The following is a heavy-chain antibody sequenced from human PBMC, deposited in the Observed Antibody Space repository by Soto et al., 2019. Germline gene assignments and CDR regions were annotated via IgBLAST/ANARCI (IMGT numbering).Heavy chain of an antibody. CDR2: MNPHSGET. CDR1: GYSFTSLH. Sequence: QVQLVQSGAEVRRPGASVKVSCKASGYSFTSLHFNWVRQATGQGLEWIGLMNPHSGETCYAQRFQGRVTMTRDISLSTAYMELRSLTSNDTAVYFCARGSPGPVDHWGQGTLVTVSS. CDR3: ARGSPGPVDH. V-gene: IGHV1-8*01. J-gene: IGHJ4*02. D-gene: IGHD3-10*01.